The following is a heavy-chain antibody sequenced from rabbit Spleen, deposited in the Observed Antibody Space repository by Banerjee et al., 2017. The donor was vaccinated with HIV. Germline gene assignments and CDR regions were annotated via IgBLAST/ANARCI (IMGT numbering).Heavy chain of an antibody. J-gene: IGHJ4*01. D-gene: IGHD1-1*01. Sequence: LEESGGDLVQPEGSLTLTCKVSGFDFSSDAMCWVRQAPGKGPEWIACIYNGDGSTYYASWVNGRFTISKTSSTTVTLQMTSLTGADTATYFCARDLAAWNSGSYAFNLWGQGTLVTVS. CDR3: ARDLAAWNSGSYAFNL. V-gene: IGHV1S47*01. CDR1: GFDFSSDA. CDR2: IYNGDGST.